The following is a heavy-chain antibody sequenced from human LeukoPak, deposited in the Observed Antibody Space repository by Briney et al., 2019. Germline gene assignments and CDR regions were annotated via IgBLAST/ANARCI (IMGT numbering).Heavy chain of an antibody. Sequence: ASVKVSCKVSGYTLTELSMHWVRQAPGKGLEWMGGFDPEDGETIYAQKFQGRVTMTEDTSTDTAYMELSSLRSEDTAVYYRATVSGWYGGEDYWGQGTLVTVSS. D-gene: IGHD6-19*01. CDR1: GYTLTELS. V-gene: IGHV1-24*01. J-gene: IGHJ4*02. CDR3: ATVSGWYGGEDY. CDR2: FDPEDGET.